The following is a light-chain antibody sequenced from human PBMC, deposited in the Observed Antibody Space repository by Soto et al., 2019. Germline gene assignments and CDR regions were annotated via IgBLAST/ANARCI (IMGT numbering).Light chain of an antibody. CDR1: GSDVGGYRY. CDR3: DSYTSSSSDV. Sequence: QSALTQPASVSGSPGQSIAISCTGTGSDVGGYRYVSWYQQHPGKAPKLIIYDVSNRPSGVSDRFSGSKSGNTASLTISGLQSEDEAYYFCDSYTSSSSDVFGTGTKVTVL. CDR2: DVS. V-gene: IGLV2-14*01. J-gene: IGLJ1*01.